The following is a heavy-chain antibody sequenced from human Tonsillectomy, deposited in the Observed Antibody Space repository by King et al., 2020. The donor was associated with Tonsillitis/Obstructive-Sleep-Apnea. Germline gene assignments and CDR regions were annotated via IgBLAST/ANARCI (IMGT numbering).Heavy chain of an antibody. CDR1: GFNFSTYG. V-gene: IGHV3-33*01. J-gene: IGHJ6*02. CDR3: ARDDFYGSGSYRYYYGLDV. CDR2: IWYDRSNT. Sequence: VQLVESGGGVVQPGRSLRLSCAASGFNFSTYGMHWVRQAPGKGLEWVAAIWYDRSNTYYADSLKGRFTISRDNFKNTLYLQVNSLRAEDTALYFCARDDFYGSGSYRYYYGLDVWGQGTTVTVSS. D-gene: IGHD3-10*01.